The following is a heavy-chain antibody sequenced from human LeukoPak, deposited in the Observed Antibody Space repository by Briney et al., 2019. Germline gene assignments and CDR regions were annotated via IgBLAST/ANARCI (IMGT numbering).Heavy chain of an antibody. Sequence: SETLSLTCAVCGGSFSGYYWSWIRQPPGKGLEWIGEINHSGSTNYNPSLKSRVTISVDTSKNQFSLKLSSVTAADTAVYYCARPRWLQYYFDYWGQGTLVTVSS. CDR3: ARPRWLQYYFDY. V-gene: IGHV4-34*01. CDR1: GGSFSGYY. D-gene: IGHD5-24*01. J-gene: IGHJ4*02. CDR2: INHSGST.